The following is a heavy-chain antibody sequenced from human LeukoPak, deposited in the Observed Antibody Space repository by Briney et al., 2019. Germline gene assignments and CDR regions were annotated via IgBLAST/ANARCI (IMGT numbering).Heavy chain of an antibody. V-gene: IGHV3-23*01. CDR1: GFTFSSYA. CDR3: AKDLSSPAYYYDSSGYYWHY. Sequence: GGSLRLSCAASGFTFSSYAMSWVRQAPGKGLEWVSAISGSGGSTYYADSVNGRFTISRDNSKNTLYLQMNSLRAEDTAVYYCAKDLSSPAYYYDSSGYYWHYWGQGTLVTVSS. D-gene: IGHD3-22*01. J-gene: IGHJ4*02. CDR2: ISGSGGST.